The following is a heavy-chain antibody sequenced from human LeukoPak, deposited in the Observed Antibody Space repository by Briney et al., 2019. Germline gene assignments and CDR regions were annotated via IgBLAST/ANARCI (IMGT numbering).Heavy chain of an antibody. D-gene: IGHD3-22*01. CDR3: AKDQRYYYDSSAYYGSDFQH. J-gene: IGHJ1*01. CDR2: ASHDGSNK. CDR1: GLTFSTYG. Sequence: GRALRLPCAASGLTFSTYGMHWVRQAPGKGLEWVAVASHDGSNKYHADSVKGRFTISRDNSKNTLYLQMNSLRAEDTAVYYCAKDQRYYYDSSAYYGSDFQHWGQGTLVTVSS. V-gene: IGHV3-30*18.